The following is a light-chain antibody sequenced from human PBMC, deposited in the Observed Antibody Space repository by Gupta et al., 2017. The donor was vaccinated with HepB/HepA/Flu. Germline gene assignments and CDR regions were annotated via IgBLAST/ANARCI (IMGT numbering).Light chain of an antibody. V-gene: IGLV2-14*01. Sequence: SALIQPASVSGSPGLSLTSSCTGTTSDVGGYNHVCWYQQSSGEAPKLIIYDVDVRPSGLAHRFSGTKSDNTAAVTIAGLQDEDEANYYCSSETTTSGVEVFGGGTKLTVL. CDR1: TSDVGGYNH. CDR2: DVD. CDR3: SSETTTSGVEV. J-gene: IGLJ3*02.